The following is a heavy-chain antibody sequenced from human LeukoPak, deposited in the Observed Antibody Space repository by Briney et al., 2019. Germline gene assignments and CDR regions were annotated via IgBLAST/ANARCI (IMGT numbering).Heavy chain of an antibody. D-gene: IGHD3-10*01. J-gene: IGHJ6*02. CDR2: IYYSGST. Sequence: SETLSLTCTVSGGSISSYYWSWIRQPPGKGLEWIGYIYYSGSTNYNPSLKSRVTISVDTSKNQFSLKLSSVTAADTAVYYCARHLGVIYYYGMDVWGQGITVTVSS. V-gene: IGHV4-59*08. CDR3: ARHLGVIYYYGMDV. CDR1: GGSISSYY.